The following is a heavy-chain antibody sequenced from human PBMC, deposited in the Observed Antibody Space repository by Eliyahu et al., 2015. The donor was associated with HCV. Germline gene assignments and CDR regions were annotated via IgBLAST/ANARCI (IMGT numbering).Heavy chain of an antibody. J-gene: IGHJ6*02. CDR3: ARGFNSLRYSSSSWGEYYYYYGMDV. Sequence: QVQLQQWGAGLLKPSETLXLTCAVYGXSFXGXYWXWXRQPPGKGLEWIGEINHSGSTNYNPSLKSRVTISVDTSKNQFSLKLSSVTAADTAVYYCARGFNSLRYSSSSWGEYYYYYGMDVWGQGTTVTVSS. CDR2: INHSGST. CDR1: GXSFXGXY. V-gene: IGHV4-34*01. D-gene: IGHD6-6*01.